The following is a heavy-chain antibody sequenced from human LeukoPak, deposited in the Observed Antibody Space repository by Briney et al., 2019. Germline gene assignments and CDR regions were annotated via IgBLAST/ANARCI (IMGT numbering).Heavy chain of an antibody. CDR1: GFTFSNSA. V-gene: IGHV3-23*01. CDR2: ISGSGRGSNT. J-gene: IGHJ4*02. Sequence: SGGSLRLSCAASGFTFSNSAMSWVRQAPGKGLEWVSTISGSGRGSNTYYADSLKGRFTISRDNSKNTLYLQMNSLRAEDTAIYYCAKSGYNRFDYWGQGTLVTVSS. CDR3: AKSGYNRFDY. D-gene: IGHD5-24*01.